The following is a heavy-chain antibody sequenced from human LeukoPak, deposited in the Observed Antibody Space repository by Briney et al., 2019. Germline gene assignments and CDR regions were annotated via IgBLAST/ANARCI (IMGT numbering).Heavy chain of an antibody. CDR3: ARPDYYYYYMDV. CDR1: GGSISSYY. Sequence: SETLSPTCTVSGGSISSYYWSWIRQPPGKGLEWIGYIYYSGSTNYNPSLKSRVTISVDTSKNQFSLKLSSVTAADTAVYYCARPDYYYYYMDVWGKGTTVTISS. V-gene: IGHV4-59*01. J-gene: IGHJ6*03. CDR2: IYYSGST.